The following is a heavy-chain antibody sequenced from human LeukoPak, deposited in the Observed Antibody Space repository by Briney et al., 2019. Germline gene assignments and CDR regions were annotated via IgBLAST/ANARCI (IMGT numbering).Heavy chain of an antibody. CDR2: ISGSGGST. J-gene: IGHJ5*02. V-gene: IGHV3-23*01. CDR1: GGSFSGYY. Sequence: ETLSLTCAVYGGSFSGYYWSWIRQPPGKGLEWVSAISGSGGSTYYADSVKGRFTISRDNSKNTLYLQMNSLRAEDTAVYYCAKDREVYSSSWYGGNWFDPWGQGTPVTVSS. CDR3: AKDREVYSSSWYGGNWFDP. D-gene: IGHD6-13*01.